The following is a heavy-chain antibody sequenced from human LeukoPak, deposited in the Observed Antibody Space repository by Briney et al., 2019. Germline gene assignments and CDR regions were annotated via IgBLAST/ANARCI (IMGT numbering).Heavy chain of an antibody. CDR1: GFTFSSYS. CDR2: ISSSSSTI. V-gene: IGHV3-48*01. D-gene: IGHD6-13*01. CDR3: AKLSDSSWYYFDY. J-gene: IGHJ4*02. Sequence: GGSLRLSCAASGFTFSSYSMNWVRQAPGKGLEWVSYISSSSSTIYYADSVKGRFTISRDNAKNSLYLQMNSLRAEDTAVYYCAKLSDSSWYYFDYWGQGTLVTVSS.